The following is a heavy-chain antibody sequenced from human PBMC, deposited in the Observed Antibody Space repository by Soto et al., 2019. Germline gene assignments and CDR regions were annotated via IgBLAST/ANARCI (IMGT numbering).Heavy chain of an antibody. CDR1: AASITPSSYY. CDR3: ARGAAAGLSWFDP. CDR2: IYYSGST. J-gene: IGHJ5*02. Sequence: TLSLTFSLSAASITPSSYYANGRREHPGKGLEWIGYIYYSGSTYYNPSLKSRVTISVDTSKNQFSLKLSSVTAADTAVYYCARGAAAGLSWFDPWGQGTLVTVSS. D-gene: IGHD6-13*01. V-gene: IGHV4-31*03.